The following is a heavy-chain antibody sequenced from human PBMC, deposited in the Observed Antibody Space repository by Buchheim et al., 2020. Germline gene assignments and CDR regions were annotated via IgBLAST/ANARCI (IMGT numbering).Heavy chain of an antibody. J-gene: IGHJ4*02. CDR3: AKDAVDSGWYLDY. CDR1: GFTFSSYG. V-gene: IGHV3-30*18. D-gene: IGHD6-19*01. CDR2: ISYDGSNK. Sequence: QVQLVESGGGVVQPGRSLRLSCAASGFTFSSYGMHWVRQAPGKGLEWVAVISYDGSNKYYADSVKGRFTISSDNSKNTLYLQMNSLRAEDTAVYYCAKDAVDSGWYLDYWGQGTL.